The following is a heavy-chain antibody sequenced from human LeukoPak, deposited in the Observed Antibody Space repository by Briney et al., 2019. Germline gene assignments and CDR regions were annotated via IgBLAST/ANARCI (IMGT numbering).Heavy chain of an antibody. CDR1: GGSISSSSYY. D-gene: IGHD4-11*01. CDR3: ARTAVNGFALDP. CDR2: IYYSGST. V-gene: IGHV4-39*07. Sequence: SETLSLTCTVSGGSISSSSYYWGWIRQPPGRGLEWIGIIYYSGSTYYNPSLKSRVTISVDTSKNQFSLKLSSVTAADTAVYYCARTAVNGFALDPWGQGTLVTVSS. J-gene: IGHJ5*02.